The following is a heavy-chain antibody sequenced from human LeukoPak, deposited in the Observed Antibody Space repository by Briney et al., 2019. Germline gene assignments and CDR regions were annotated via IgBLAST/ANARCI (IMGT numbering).Heavy chain of an antibody. D-gene: IGHD4-17*01. V-gene: IGHV1-69*01. Sequence: SSVKVSCKASGGTFSSYAISWVRQAPGQGLEWMGGIIPIFGTANYAQKFQGRVTITADESTSTAYMELSSLRSEDTAVYYCARQADYGDYGSFDYWGQGTLVTVSS. CDR3: ARQADYGDYGSFDY. J-gene: IGHJ4*02. CDR1: GGTFSSYA. CDR2: IIPIFGTA.